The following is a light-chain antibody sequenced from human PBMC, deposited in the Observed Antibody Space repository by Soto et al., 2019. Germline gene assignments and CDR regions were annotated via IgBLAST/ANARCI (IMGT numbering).Light chain of an antibody. CDR3: LQTYTVPLT. Sequence: DIQMTQSPSSLSASVGERVTITCRASQSISTSLCWFQQKPGRAPKLLISDASTLHSGVPARFSGSGFGTDFTLTISSLQPEDFAAYYCLQTYTVPLTFGQGTKLDIK. CDR1: QSISTS. V-gene: IGKV1-39*01. CDR2: DAS. J-gene: IGKJ2*01.